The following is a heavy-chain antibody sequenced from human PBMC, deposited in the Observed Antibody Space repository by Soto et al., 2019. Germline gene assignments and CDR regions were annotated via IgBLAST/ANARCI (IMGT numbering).Heavy chain of an antibody. V-gene: IGHV3-23*01. CDR1: GFTFSSYA. CDR3: AKMTRITIFGVVIDPDFDY. CDR2: ISGSGGST. J-gene: IGHJ4*02. Sequence: GGSLRLSCAASGFTFSSYAMSWVRQAPGKGLEWVSAISGSGGSTYYADSVKGRFTISRDNSKNTLYLQMNSLRAEDTAVYYCAKMTRITIFGVVIDPDFDYWGQGTLVTAPQ. D-gene: IGHD3-3*01.